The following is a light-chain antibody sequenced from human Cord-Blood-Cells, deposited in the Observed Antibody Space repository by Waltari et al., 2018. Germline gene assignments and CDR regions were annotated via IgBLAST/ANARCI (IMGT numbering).Light chain of an antibody. Sequence: DIQTTQSPASLSASVGHRVTLTCRASQSISSYLNWYQQKPGKAPKLLIYAASSLQSGVPSRFSGSGSGTDFTLTISSLQPEDFATYYCQQSYSTPLTFGGGTKVEIK. CDR2: AAS. CDR3: QQSYSTPLT. J-gene: IGKJ4*01. V-gene: IGKV1-39*01. CDR1: QSISSY.